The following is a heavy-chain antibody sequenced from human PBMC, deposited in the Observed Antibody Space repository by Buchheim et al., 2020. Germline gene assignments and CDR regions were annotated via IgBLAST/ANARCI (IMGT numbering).Heavy chain of an antibody. D-gene: IGHD2-8*01. V-gene: IGHV4-34*01. CDR2: INHSGST. CDR1: GGSFSGYY. Sequence: QVQLQQWGAGLLKPSETLSLTCAVYGGSFSGYYWSWIRQPPGKGLEWIGEINHSGSTNYNPSLKSRVTISVDTSKTQFSLKLSSVTAADTAVYYCARARGYCTNGVCYTFFDYWGQGTL. J-gene: IGHJ4*02. CDR3: ARARGYCTNGVCYTFFDY.